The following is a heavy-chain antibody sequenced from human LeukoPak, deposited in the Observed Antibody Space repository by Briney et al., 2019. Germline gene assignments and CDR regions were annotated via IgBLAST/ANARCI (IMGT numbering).Heavy chain of an antibody. CDR3: TRKRERYHDSLVDY. CDR1: GFTFSNNA. D-gene: IGHD3-22*01. CDR2: ISDSGGST. Sequence: GGSLRLSCTASGFTFSNNAMNWVRQAPGKGLEWVSAISDSGGSTYYADSVKGRFTISRDNSKNTLYLQMSSLRAEDTAIYYCTRKRERYHDSLVDYWGQGTLVTVSS. V-gene: IGHV3-23*01. J-gene: IGHJ4*02.